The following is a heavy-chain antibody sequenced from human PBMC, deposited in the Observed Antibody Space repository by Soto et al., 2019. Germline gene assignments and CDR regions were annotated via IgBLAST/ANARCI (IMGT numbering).Heavy chain of an antibody. D-gene: IGHD2-2*01. V-gene: IGHV3-33*01. CDR1: GFTFSSYG. Sequence: QVQLVESGGGVVQPGRSLRLSCVASGFTFSSYGMHWVRQAPGKGLEWVAVVWYDGGNEYYADSVKGRFTISRDNSKNTLYLQMISLRVEDTAVYYCARGGRDCSSTSWHLGDYWGQGTLVTVSS. CDR2: VWYDGGNE. CDR3: ARGGRDCSSTSWHLGDY. J-gene: IGHJ4*02.